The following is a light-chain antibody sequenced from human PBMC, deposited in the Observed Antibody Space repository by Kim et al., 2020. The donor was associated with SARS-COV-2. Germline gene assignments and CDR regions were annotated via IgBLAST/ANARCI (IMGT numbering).Light chain of an antibody. J-gene: IGLJ1*01. CDR3: SSYSGSNNV. CDR2: EVS. CDR1: SRDVGGYNY. Sequence: QSALTQPPSASGSPGQSVTISCTGTSRDVGGYNYVSWYQQHPGKAPKLMIYEVSKRPSGVPDRFSGSKSGNTASLTVSVLQVEDAADYYCSSYSGSNNVVGTGTKVNRP. V-gene: IGLV2-8*01.